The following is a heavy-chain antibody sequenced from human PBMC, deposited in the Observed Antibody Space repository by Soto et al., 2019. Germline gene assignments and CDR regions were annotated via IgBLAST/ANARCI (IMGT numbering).Heavy chain of an antibody. D-gene: IGHD3-3*01. CDR3: ARDNKRVFGVVTRGWFDY. J-gene: IGHJ4*02. CDR2: IYYSGST. Sequence: SETLSLTCTVSGGSISSGGYYWSWIRQHPGKGLEWIGYIYYSGSTYYNPSLKSRVTISVDTSKNQFSLKLSSVTAADTAVYYCARDNKRVFGVVTRGWFDYSGQGTLVTVSS. CDR1: GGSISSGGYY. V-gene: IGHV4-31*03.